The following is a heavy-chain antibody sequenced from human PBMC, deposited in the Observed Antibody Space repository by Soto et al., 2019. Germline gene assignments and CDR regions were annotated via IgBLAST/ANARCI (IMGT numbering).Heavy chain of an antibody. CDR1: GYTFTSYG. CDR2: ISAYNGNT. J-gene: IGHJ5*02. CDR3: ARVGKSSSWLIWFDP. V-gene: IGHV1-18*01. Sequence: ASVKVSCKASGYTFTSYGISWVRQAPGQGLEWMGWISAYNGNTNYAQKLQGRVTMTTDTSTSTAYMELRSLRSDDTAVYYCARVGKSSSWLIWFDPWGPGPLVTVSS. D-gene: IGHD6-13*01.